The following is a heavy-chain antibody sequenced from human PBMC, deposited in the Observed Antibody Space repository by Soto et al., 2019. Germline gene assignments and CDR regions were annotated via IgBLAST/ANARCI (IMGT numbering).Heavy chain of an antibody. CDR3: TRLAGQVGATVLWVRYGMDV. CDR2: IRSKANSYAT. CDR1: GFTFSGSA. J-gene: IGHJ6*02. D-gene: IGHD1-26*01. V-gene: IGHV3-73*01. Sequence: PGGSLRLSCAASGFTFSGSAMHWVRQASGKGLEWVGRIRSKANSYATAYAASVKGRFTISRDDSKNTAYLQMNSLKTEDTAVYYCTRLAGQVGATVLWVRYGMDVWGQGTTVTVSS.